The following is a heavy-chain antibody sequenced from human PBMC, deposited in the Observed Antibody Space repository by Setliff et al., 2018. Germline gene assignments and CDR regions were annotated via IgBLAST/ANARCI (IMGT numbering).Heavy chain of an antibody. J-gene: IGHJ4*02. CDR1: GYTFTSYD. D-gene: IGHD3-3*01. V-gene: IGHV1-8*02. CDR2: MNPNSGNT. Sequence: ASVKVSCKASGYTFTSYDINWVRQATGQGLEWMGWMNPNSGNTGYAQKFQGRVTMTRNTSISTAYMDLSSLRFEDTAVYYCARSQSWSGGPYYFDNGGQGTLVTAS. CDR3: ARSQSWSGGPYYFDN.